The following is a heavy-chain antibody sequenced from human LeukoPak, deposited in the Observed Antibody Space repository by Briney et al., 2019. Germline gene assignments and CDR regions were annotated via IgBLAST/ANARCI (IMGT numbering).Heavy chain of an antibody. CDR1: GYTFTGYY. CDR2: IIPIFGTA. CDR3: ASSSSGYYYYMDV. Sequence: SVKVSCKASGYTFTGYYMHWVRQAPGQGLEWMGGIIPIFGTANYAQKFQGRVTITADESTSTAYMELRGLRSDDTAVYYCASSSSGYYYYMDVWGKGTTVTVSS. D-gene: IGHD6-6*01. V-gene: IGHV1-69*13. J-gene: IGHJ6*03.